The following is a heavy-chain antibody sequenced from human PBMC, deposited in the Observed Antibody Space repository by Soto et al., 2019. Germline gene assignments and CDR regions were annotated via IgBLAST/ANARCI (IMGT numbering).Heavy chain of an antibody. CDR1: GFTFTSYG. J-gene: IGHJ4*02. V-gene: IGHV3-30*03. CDR2: ISYDGGGQ. D-gene: IGHD5-18*01. Sequence: QAHLVESGGGVVQPGRSLRLSCAASGFTFTSYGMHWVRQAPGTRLEWVAVISYDGGGQHYAESVKGRFTISRDNSKNMVLLQMNSLRAEDTAVYYCVSDRGYGHASVPYSWGQGTLVSVSS. CDR3: VSDRGYGHASVPYS.